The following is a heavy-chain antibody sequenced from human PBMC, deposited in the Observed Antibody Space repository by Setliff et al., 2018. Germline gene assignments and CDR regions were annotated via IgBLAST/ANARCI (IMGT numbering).Heavy chain of an antibody. CDR3: ARRPIALAGYRKGAFDI. J-gene: IGHJ3*02. CDR2: VSTYNGDT. Sequence: ASVKVSCKASGYSFTSFGITWVRQAPGQGLEWMGWVSTYNGDTNYAQKFRGRVTMTTDISTSTVYMELRTLRSDDTVVYYCARRPIALAGYRKGAFDIWGQGTMVTVSS. V-gene: IGHV1-18*01. CDR1: GYSFTSFG. D-gene: IGHD6-19*01.